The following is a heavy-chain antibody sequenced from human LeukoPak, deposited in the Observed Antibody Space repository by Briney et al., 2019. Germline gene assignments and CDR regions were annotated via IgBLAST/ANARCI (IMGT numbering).Heavy chain of an antibody. V-gene: IGHV1-8*01. CDR1: GYTFTSYD. Sequence: EASVTVSCTASGYTFTSYDISWVRQATGQGLEWMGWMNPISGNTGYAQKFQGRVTMTRSTSISTAYMELSSLRSEDTAVYYCAMRDGYNYYDAFDIWGQGTMVTVSS. D-gene: IGHD5-24*01. J-gene: IGHJ3*02. CDR2: MNPISGNT. CDR3: AMRDGYNYYDAFDI.